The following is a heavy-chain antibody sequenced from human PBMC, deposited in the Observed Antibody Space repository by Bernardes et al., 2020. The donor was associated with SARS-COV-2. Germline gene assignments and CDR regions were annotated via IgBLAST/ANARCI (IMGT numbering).Heavy chain of an antibody. Sequence: SETLSLTCDISGGSINSGDYYWNWIRQHPGKGLEWIGYISYSGNTYYNPSLKSRVTISMDTSKNQFSLRLTSVTAADTAVYYCANDPNSGDPFESWGQGTLVTVSS. D-gene: IGHD1-7*01. CDR3: ANDPNSGDPFES. J-gene: IGHJ4*02. CDR1: GGSINSGDYY. CDR2: ISYSGNT. V-gene: IGHV4-31*11.